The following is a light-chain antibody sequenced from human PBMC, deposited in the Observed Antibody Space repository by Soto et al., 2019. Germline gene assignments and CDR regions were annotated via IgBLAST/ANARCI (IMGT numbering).Light chain of an antibody. CDR1: SSDVGGYIY. CDR2: EVT. CDR3: SSYGGNNNLL. Sequence: QSALTQPPSASGSPGQSVTISCAGTSSDVGGYIYVSWYRQYPGKAPKLLIYEVTKRPSGVPDRFSGSKSGNTASLTVSGLQAEDEADYYCSSYGGNNNLLFGGGTKVTVL. J-gene: IGLJ2*01. V-gene: IGLV2-8*01.